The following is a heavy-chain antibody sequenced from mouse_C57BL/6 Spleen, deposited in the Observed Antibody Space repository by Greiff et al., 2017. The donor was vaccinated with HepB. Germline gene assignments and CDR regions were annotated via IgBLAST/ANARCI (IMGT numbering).Heavy chain of an antibody. CDR1: GFTFSSYA. CDR2: ISDGGSYT. CDR3: ARDAGYYWYFDV. J-gene: IGHJ1*03. Sequence: DVKLVESGGGLVKPGGSLKLSCAASGFTFSSYAMSWVRQTPEKRLEWVATISDGGSYTYYPDNVKGRFTISRDNAKNNLYLQMSHLKSEDTAMYYCARDAGYYWYFDVWGTGTTVTVSS. V-gene: IGHV5-4*01. D-gene: IGHD2-2*01.